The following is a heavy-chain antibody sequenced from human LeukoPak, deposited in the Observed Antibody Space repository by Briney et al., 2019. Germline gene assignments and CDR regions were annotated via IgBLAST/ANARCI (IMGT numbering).Heavy chain of an antibody. V-gene: IGHV3-11*06. CDR3: ARGDSSSWYHYYYGMDV. CDR2: ISSSSSYT. J-gene: IGHJ6*02. D-gene: IGHD6-13*01. CDR1: GFTFSDYY. Sequence: GGSLRLSCAASGFTFSDYYMRWIRQAPGKGLEWVSYISSSSSYTNYADSVKGRFTISRDNAKNSLYLQMNSLRAEDTAVHYCARGDSSSWYHYYYGMDVWGQGTTVTVSS.